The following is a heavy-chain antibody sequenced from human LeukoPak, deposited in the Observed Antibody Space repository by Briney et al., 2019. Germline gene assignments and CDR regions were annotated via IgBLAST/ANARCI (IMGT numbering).Heavy chain of an antibody. V-gene: IGHV4-30-4*08. CDR1: GGSISSGDYY. CDR2: IYYSGST. J-gene: IGHJ5*02. CDR3: ASFIAAAGTRWFDP. D-gene: IGHD6-13*01. Sequence: SQTLSLTCTVSGGSISSGDYYWSWIRQPPGKGLEGIGYIYYSGSTYYNPSLKSRVTISVDTSKNQFSLKLSSVTAADTAVYYCASFIAAAGTRWFDPWGQGTLVTVSS.